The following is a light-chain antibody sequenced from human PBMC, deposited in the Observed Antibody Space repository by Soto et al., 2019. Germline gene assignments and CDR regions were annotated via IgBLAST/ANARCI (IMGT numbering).Light chain of an antibody. J-gene: IGKJ1*01. CDR3: QQYNSYSWT. Sequence: DIQMTQSPSTLYASVGDRVTITCRASQSIDSYLAWYQQKPGKAPKLLIYDASSLESGVPSRFSGSGSGTEYTLTISSLQPDDFATYYCQQYNSYSWTFGQGTKVDIK. CDR1: QSIDSY. V-gene: IGKV1-5*01. CDR2: DAS.